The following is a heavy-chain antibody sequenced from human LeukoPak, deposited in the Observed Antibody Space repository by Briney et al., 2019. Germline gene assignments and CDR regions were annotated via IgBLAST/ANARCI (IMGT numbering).Heavy chain of an antibody. D-gene: IGHD3-22*01. J-gene: IGHJ3*02. CDR3: ARYHPSGYDAFDI. V-gene: IGHV4-59*01. Sequence: SETLSLTCTVSGGSISSYYWSWIRQPPGKGLEWIGYIYYSGSANYNPSLKSRVTISVDTSKNQFSLKLSSVTAADTAVYYCARYHPSGYDAFDIWGQGTMVTVSS. CDR2: IYYSGSA. CDR1: GGSISSYY.